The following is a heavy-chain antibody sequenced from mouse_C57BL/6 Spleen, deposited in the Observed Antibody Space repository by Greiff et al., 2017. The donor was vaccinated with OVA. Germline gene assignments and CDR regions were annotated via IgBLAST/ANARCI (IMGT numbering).Heavy chain of an antibody. CDR2: ISYDGSN. V-gene: IGHV3-6*01. CDR1: GYSITSGYY. CDR3: ARFSSWGLAWFAY. Sequence: DVQLQESGPGLVKPSQSLSLTCSVTGYSITSGYYWNWIRQFPGNKLEWMGYISYDGSNNYNPSLKNRISITRDTSKNQFFLKLNSVTTEDTATYYCARFSSWGLAWFAYWGQGTLVTVSA. J-gene: IGHJ3*01.